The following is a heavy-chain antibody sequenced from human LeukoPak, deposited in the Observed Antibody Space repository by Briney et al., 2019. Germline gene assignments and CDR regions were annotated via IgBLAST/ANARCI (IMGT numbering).Heavy chain of an antibody. Sequence: SQTLSRTCAISGDSVSSNSAAWNWIRQSPSRGLEWLGRTYYRSKWYNYYAVSVKSRITINPDTSKNQLSLQLNSVTPEDTAVYYCARGPMVRGVIIYNWFDPWGQGTLVTVSS. V-gene: IGHV6-1*01. CDR3: ARGPMVRGVIIYNWFDP. J-gene: IGHJ5*02. D-gene: IGHD3-10*01. CDR1: GDSVSSNSAA. CDR2: TYYRSKWYN.